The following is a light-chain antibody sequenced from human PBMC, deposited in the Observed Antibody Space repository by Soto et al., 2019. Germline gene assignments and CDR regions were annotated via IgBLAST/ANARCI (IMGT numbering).Light chain of an antibody. CDR3: LQTSSPPLA. J-gene: IGKJ3*01. CDR2: DVS. Sequence: DIQMTQSPSSLSASVGDRVTITCRASQSISAYLNWYQQKPGEAPKLLIFDVSVLESGVPSRFSGSGSETDFTLSITSLQPEDFATYYCLQTSSPPLAFGPGTTVDFK. V-gene: IGKV1-39*01. CDR1: QSISAY.